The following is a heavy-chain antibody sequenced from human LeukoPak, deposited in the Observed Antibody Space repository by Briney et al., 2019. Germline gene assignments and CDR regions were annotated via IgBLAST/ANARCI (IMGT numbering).Heavy chain of an antibody. V-gene: IGHV3-23*01. Sequence: PGGSLRLSCAASGFTFSSYAMTWVRQAPGKGLEWVSAVSGSGVSTYYADSVKGRFTISRDNSKNTLCLQMNSLRAEDTAVYYCAKRSSGDDYWGQGTLVTVSS. J-gene: IGHJ4*02. CDR1: GFTFSSYA. CDR2: VSGSGVST. CDR3: AKRSSGDDY. D-gene: IGHD6-19*01.